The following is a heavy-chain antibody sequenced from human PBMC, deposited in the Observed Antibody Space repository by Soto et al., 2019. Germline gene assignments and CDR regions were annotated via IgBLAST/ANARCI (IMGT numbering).Heavy chain of an antibody. CDR1: GGSISSGGYS. CDR2: IYHSGST. Sequence: SLTCAVSGGSISSGGYSWSWIRQPPGKGLEWIGYIYHSGSTYYNPSLKSRVTISVDRSKNQFSLKLSSVTAADTAVYYCARGDYDILTGYYIFDYWGQGTLVTVSS. J-gene: IGHJ4*02. V-gene: IGHV4-30-2*01. CDR3: ARGDYDILTGYYIFDY. D-gene: IGHD3-9*01.